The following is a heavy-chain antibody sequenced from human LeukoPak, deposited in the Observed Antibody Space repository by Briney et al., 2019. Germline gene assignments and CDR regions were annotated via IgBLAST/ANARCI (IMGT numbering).Heavy chain of an antibody. Sequence: GGSLRLSCAASGFTFSGYTMSWVRQAPGKGLEWVSAISGSGGSTYYADSVKGRFTISRDNSKNTLYLQMNSLRAEDTAVYYCAKDDYGDPGASDIWGQGTMVTVSS. CDR2: ISGSGGST. CDR3: AKDDYGDPGASDI. D-gene: IGHD4-17*01. V-gene: IGHV3-23*01. J-gene: IGHJ3*02. CDR1: GFTFSGYT.